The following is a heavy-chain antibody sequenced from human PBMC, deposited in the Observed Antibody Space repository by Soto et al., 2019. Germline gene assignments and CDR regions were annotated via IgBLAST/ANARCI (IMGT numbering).Heavy chain of an antibody. J-gene: IGHJ6*02. V-gene: IGHV4-39*01. CDR2: IYYSGST. D-gene: IGHD3-10*01. CDR3: ARQSGSGSYYIYYYYGMDV. Sequence: SVTRSLTCTVPGGSIANSGYYWGWIRQPPGKGLEWIGSIYYSGSTYYNPSLKSRVTISVDTSKNQFSLKLSSVTAADTAVYYCARQSGSGSYYIYYYYGMDVWGQGTTVTVS. CDR1: GGSIANSGYY.